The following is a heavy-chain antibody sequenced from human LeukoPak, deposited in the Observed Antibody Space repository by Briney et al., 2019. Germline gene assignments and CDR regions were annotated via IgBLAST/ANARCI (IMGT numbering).Heavy chain of an antibody. D-gene: IGHD3-10*01. J-gene: IGHJ5*02. CDR3: ARDAWFGELNWFDP. CDR2: ISAYNGNT. V-gene: IGHV1-18*01. Sequence: ASVKVSCKASGYSFNSYGITWVRQAPGQGLEWMGWISAYNGNTNYAQKFQGRVTMTTDTSTTTAHMELRSLRSDDTAVYYCARDAWFGELNWFDPWGQGTLVTVSS. CDR1: GYSFNSYG.